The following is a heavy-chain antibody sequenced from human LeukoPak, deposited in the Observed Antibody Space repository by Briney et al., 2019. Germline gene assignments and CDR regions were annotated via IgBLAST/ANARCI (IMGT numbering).Heavy chain of an antibody. CDR2: ISESGDKT. Sequence: GGSLRLSCAASGFPFSNYAMNWVRQAPGKGLEWVSSISESGDKTDYADSVRGRFTISRDNSQNTLYLQMNSLRVEDTAIYYCAKDRPNFHENSGHYYRRDGDSWGQGTLVTVSS. CDR3: AKDRPNFHENSGHYYRRDGDS. CDR1: GFPFSNYA. J-gene: IGHJ5*01. D-gene: IGHD3-22*01. V-gene: IGHV3-23*01.